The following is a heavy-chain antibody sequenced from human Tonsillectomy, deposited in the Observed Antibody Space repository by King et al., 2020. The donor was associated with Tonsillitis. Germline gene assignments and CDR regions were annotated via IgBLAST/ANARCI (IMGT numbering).Heavy chain of an antibody. CDR2: ISDDGSNK. V-gene: IGHV3-30*04. CDR1: GFTFNTFA. J-gene: IGHJ3*02. CDR3: ARVREGDYVPDAFDI. D-gene: IGHD4-17*01. Sequence: VQLVESGGGVVQPGRSLRLSCAASGFTFNTFAMHWLRQAPGKGLERVAIISDDGSNKYYADSVKGRFTVSRDNFKSTLYMRLNSLRPEDTAVYFCARVREGDYVPDAFDIWGQGTMVSVSS.